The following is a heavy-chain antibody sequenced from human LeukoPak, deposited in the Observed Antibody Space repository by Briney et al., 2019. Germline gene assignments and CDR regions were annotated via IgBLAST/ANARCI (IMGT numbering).Heavy chain of an antibody. CDR2: MNPNSGNT. J-gene: IGHJ4*02. Sequence: ASVKVSCKASGYTFTSYDINWVRQATGQGLEWMGWMNPNSGNTNYAQKLQGRVTMTTDTSTSTAYMELRSLRSDDTAVYYCARVNYYDSSGFDYWGQGTLVTVSS. CDR1: GYTFTSYD. D-gene: IGHD3-22*01. CDR3: ARVNYYDSSGFDY. V-gene: IGHV1-18*01.